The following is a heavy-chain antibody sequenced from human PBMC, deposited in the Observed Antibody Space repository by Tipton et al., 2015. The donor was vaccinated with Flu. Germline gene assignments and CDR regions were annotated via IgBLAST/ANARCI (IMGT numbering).Heavy chain of an antibody. CDR3: ARGERDSSSWYPYHFDY. D-gene: IGHD6-13*01. Sequence: TLSLTCAVSGGSISSGNWWSWVRQPPGRGLEWIGEIFHSGSTNYNPSLKSRVTISVDKSKKQFSLKLSSVTAADTAVYYCARGERDSSSWYPYHFDYWGQGTLVTVSS. CDR2: IFHSGST. J-gene: IGHJ4*02. CDR1: GGSISSGNW. V-gene: IGHV4-4*02.